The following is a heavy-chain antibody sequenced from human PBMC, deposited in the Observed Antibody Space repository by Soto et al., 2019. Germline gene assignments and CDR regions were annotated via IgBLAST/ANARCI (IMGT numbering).Heavy chain of an antibody. Sequence: ESGPTLVNPTQTLTLTCTFSGFSLSTSGMRVSWIRQPPGKALEWLARIDWDDDKFYSTSLKTRLTISKDTSKNQVVLTMTNMDPVDTATYYCARNPYYYYGMDVWGQGTTVTVSS. CDR2: IDWDDDK. CDR3: ARNPYYYYGMDV. J-gene: IGHJ6*02. V-gene: IGHV2-70*04. CDR1: GFSLSTSGMR.